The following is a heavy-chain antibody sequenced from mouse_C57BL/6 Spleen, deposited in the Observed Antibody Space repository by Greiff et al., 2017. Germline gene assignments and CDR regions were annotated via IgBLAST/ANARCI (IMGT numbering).Heavy chain of an antibody. J-gene: IGHJ2*01. CDR3: AGRPFDY. V-gene: IGHV14-3*01. CDR1: GFNFKNTY. CDR2: IDPANGNT. Sequence: VHVKQSVAELVRPGASVKLSCTASGFNFKNTYMHWVKQRPEQGLEWIGRIDPANGNTNYAPKFQGKATITADTSSHTAYLQLSSLTSEDTAIYYWAGRPFDYWGQGTTLTVSS.